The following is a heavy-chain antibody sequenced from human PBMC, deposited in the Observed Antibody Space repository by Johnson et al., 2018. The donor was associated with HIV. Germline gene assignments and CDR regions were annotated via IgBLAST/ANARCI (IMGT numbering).Heavy chain of an antibody. CDR1: GFTFSSYG. J-gene: IGHJ3*02. Sequence: QVQLVESGGGVVQPGKSLRLSCVASGFTFSSYGMHWVRQAPGKGLQWVAVIWYDGSSTSYADSVKGRFTISRDNAKNTLYLQMNSLRAEDTALYYCAKDISPLYSSSDAFDIWGQGTMVTVSS. CDR2: IWYDGSST. D-gene: IGHD6-6*01. CDR3: AKDISPLYSSSDAFDI. V-gene: IGHV3-33*03.